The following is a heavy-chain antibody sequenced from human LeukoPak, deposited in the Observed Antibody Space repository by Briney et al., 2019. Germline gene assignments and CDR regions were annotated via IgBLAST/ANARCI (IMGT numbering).Heavy chain of an antibody. CDR2: IIPIFGTA. CDR1: GGTFSSYA. D-gene: IGHD3-10*01. CDR3: ATQPTALYSSGSYYRGYNWFDP. J-gene: IGHJ5*02. V-gene: IGHV1-69*05. Sequence: GASVKVSCKASGGTFSSYAISWVRQAPGQGLEWMGGIIPIFGTANYAQKFQGRVTITTDESTSTAYMELSSLRSEDTAVYYCATQPTALYSSGSYYRGYNWFDPWGQGTLVTVSS.